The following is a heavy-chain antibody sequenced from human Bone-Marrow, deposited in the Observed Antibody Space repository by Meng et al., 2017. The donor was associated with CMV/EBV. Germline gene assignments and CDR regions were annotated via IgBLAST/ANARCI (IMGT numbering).Heavy chain of an antibody. J-gene: IGHJ6*02. Sequence: ASMKVSCKASGYTFTSYGISWVRQAPGQGLEWMGWINPNSGGTNYAQKFQGRVTMTRDTSISTAYMELSRLRSDDTAVYYCARADGGSYYYYSMDVWGQGTTVTVSS. CDR1: GYTFTSYG. D-gene: IGHD1-26*01. V-gene: IGHV1-2*02. CDR2: INPNSGGT. CDR3: ARADGGSYYYYSMDV.